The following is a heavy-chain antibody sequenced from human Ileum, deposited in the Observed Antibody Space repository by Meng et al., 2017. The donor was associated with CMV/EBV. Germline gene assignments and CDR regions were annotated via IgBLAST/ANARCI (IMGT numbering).Heavy chain of an antibody. J-gene: IGHJ4*02. CDR3: AREPPDRSSSSTSPVSDY. CDR2: ISGSGGDT. Sequence: GESLKISCVASGFTFSSYAMSWVRQAPGKGLEWVSAISGSGGDTYYADSVKGRFTISRDNSKNSLYLQMDSLRAEDTAVYYCAREPPDRSSSSTSPVSDYWGQGTLVTVSS. V-gene: IGHV3-23*01. D-gene: IGHD2-2*01. CDR1: GFTFSSYA.